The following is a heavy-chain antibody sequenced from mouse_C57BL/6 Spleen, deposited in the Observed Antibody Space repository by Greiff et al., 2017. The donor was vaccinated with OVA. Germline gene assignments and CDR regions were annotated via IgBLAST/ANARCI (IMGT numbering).Heavy chain of an antibody. Sequence: VQLQQSGPELVKPGASVKIPCKASGYTFTDYNMDWVKQSHGKSLEWIGDINPNNGGTIYNQKFKGKATLTVDKSSSTAYMELRSLTSEDTAVYYCARKSNDYYAMDYWGQGTSVTVSS. CDR2: INPNNGGT. V-gene: IGHV1-18*01. CDR3: ARKSNDYYAMDY. CDR1: GYTFTDYN. D-gene: IGHD2-5*01. J-gene: IGHJ4*01.